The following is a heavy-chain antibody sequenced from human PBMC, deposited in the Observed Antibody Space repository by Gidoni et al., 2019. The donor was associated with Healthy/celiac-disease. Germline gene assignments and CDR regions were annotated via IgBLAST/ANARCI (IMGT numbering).Heavy chain of an antibody. D-gene: IGHD5-12*01. CDR1: GFTFSSSG. Sequence: QVQLVESGGGVVQPVRSLRLSCAASGFTFSSSGMHWVRQAPGQGLEWVAVIWYDGSNKYYADSVKGRFTISRDNSKNTLYRQMNSLRAEDTAVYYCAREGYSGYDLGYYFDYWGQGTLVTVSS. V-gene: IGHV3-33*01. J-gene: IGHJ4*02. CDR3: AREGYSGYDLGYYFDY. CDR2: IWYDGSNK.